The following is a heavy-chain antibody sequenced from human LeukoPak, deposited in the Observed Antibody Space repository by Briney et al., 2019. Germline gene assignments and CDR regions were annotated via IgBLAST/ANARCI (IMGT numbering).Heavy chain of an antibody. D-gene: IGHD3-9*01. J-gene: IGHJ5*02. V-gene: IGHV3-30*18. CDR3: AKAPYDILTGYSLS. CDR1: GFTFSSYG. CDR2: ISYDGSNK. Sequence: PGRSLRLSCAASGFTFSSYGMHWVRQAPGKGLEWVAVISYDGSNKYYADSVKGRFTISRDNSKNTLYLQMNSLRAEDTAVYYCAKAPYDILTGYSLSWGQGTLVTVSS.